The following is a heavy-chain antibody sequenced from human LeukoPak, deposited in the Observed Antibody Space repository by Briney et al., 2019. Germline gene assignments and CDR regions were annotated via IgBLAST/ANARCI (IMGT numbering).Heavy chain of an antibody. D-gene: IGHD2-2*01. CDR1: GFTFSSYG. Sequence: GGSLRFSCAASGFTFSSYGMHWVRQAPGKGLEWVAVISYDGSNKYYADSVKGRFTISRDNSKNTLYLQMNSLRAEDTAVYYCAKDGGYCSSTSCHYFYYYYYGMDVWGQGTTVTVSS. V-gene: IGHV3-30*18. J-gene: IGHJ6*02. CDR2: ISYDGSNK. CDR3: AKDGGYCSSTSCHYFYYYYYGMDV.